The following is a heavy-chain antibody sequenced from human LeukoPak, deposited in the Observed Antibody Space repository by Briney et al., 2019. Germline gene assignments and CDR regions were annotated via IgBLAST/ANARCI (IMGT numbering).Heavy chain of an antibody. D-gene: IGHD3-10*01. CDR2: IIPIFGTA. Sequence: SVKVSCKASGGTFSSYAISWVRQAPGQGLEWMGGIIPIFGTANYAQKFQGRVTITRDTSASTAYMELSSLRSEDTAVYYCARRGVLLWFGESGPFDYWGQGTLVTVSS. J-gene: IGHJ4*02. CDR1: GGTFSSYA. V-gene: IGHV1-69*05. CDR3: ARRGVLLWFGESGPFDY.